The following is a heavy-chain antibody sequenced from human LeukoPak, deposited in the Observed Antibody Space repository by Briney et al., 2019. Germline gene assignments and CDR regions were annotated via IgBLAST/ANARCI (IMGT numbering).Heavy chain of an antibody. D-gene: IGHD2-15*01. CDR1: GGSISSGGYS. CDR2: SYHSGST. CDR3: ARELRYCSGGSCYSGAFDI. V-gene: IGHV4-30-2*01. J-gene: IGHJ3*02. Sequence: SQTLSLTCAGSGGSISSGGYSWSWIRQPPGKGLEWIGYSYHSGSTYYNPSLKSRVTISVDRSKNQFSLKLSSVTAADTAVYYCARELRYCSGGSCYSGAFDIWGQGTMVTVSS.